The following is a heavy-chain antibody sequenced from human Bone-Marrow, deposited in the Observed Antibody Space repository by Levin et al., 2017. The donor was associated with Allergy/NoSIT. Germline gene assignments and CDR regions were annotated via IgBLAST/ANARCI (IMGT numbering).Heavy chain of an antibody. CDR1: GFSLDTPEMR. V-gene: IGHV2-70*04. D-gene: IGHD6-25*01. CDR2: IDWEDDK. CDR3: ARVGYSGGWEYYFDY. J-gene: IGHJ4*02. Sequence: QTLSLTCSFSGFSLDTPEMRVRWIRQPPGKALEWLARIDWEDDKFYSTSLKTRLAISKDTSKNQVVLTMTNMDHVDTATYYCARVGYSGGWEYYFDYWGQGTLVTVSS.